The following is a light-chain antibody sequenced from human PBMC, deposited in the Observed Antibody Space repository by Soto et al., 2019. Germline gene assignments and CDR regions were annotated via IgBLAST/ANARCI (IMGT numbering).Light chain of an antibody. CDR2: KAS. Sequence: DIQMTQSPSTLSASIGDRVAITCRASDNIGPWVAWYQQKPAKAPKLLIYKASTLETGAPSRFAGSGSGTGFTLTITRLQPDDFATYYCQHYNSYSRTFGQGTKVEV. CDR3: QHYNSYSRT. CDR1: DNIGPW. V-gene: IGKV1-5*03. J-gene: IGKJ1*01.